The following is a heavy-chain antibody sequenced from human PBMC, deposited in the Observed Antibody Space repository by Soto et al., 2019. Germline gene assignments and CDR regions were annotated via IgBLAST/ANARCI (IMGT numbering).Heavy chain of an antibody. Sequence: GSSVKDACKASGGTFSSSAISWVRQAPGQGLERMGEIIPIFRTANNAQKFQGRVTITADESTRTASMELSSLRSEDTAVYYCARLENVWGSYRPVYYFDYWGQGTLVTVSS. CDR2: IIPIFRTA. D-gene: IGHD3-16*02. V-gene: IGHV1-69*13. CDR1: GGTFSSSA. CDR3: ARLENVWGSYRPVYYFDY. J-gene: IGHJ4*02.